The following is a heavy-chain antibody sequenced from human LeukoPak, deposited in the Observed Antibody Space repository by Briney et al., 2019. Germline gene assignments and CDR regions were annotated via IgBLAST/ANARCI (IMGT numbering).Heavy chain of an antibody. Sequence: SETLSLTCTVSGGSISNYYWSWIRQPPGKGLEWIGYIYSSGSTNYNPSLKSRVTISVDTSKNQFSLKLSSVTAADTAVYYCARFAYCGGHCWYYFDYWGQGSLVTVSP. J-gene: IGHJ4*02. CDR1: GGSISNYY. D-gene: IGHD2-21*02. V-gene: IGHV4-59*01. CDR3: ARFAYCGGHCWYYFDY. CDR2: IYSSGST.